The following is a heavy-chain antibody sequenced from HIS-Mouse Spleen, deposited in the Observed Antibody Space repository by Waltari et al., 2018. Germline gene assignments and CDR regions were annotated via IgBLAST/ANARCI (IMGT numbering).Heavy chain of an antibody. J-gene: IGHJ4*02. CDR2: INHIGST. D-gene: IGHD1-7*01. Sequence: QVQLQQWGAGLLKPSETLSLTCAVYGGSFRGYYWSWIRQPPGKGLEWIGEINHIGSTNYNPSLKSRVTISVDTSKNQFSLKLSSVTAADTAVYYCAGYNWNYGTDYWGQGTLVTVSS. CDR1: GGSFRGYY. CDR3: AGYNWNYGTDY. V-gene: IGHV4-34*01.